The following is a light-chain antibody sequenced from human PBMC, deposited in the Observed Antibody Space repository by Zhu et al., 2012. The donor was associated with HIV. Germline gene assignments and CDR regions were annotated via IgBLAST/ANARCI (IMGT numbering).Light chain of an antibody. CDR3: QHLTLYPT. CDR2: KAS. CDR1: QSIDSW. Sequence: DIQMTQSPSTLSASVGDRVTITCRASQSIDSWLAWYQQKPGKPPKLLIYKASNLESGIPSRFGGSGSGTEFTLTISSLQPDDFATYFCQHLTLYPTFGGGSKVEIK. V-gene: IGKV1-5*03. J-gene: IGKJ4*01.